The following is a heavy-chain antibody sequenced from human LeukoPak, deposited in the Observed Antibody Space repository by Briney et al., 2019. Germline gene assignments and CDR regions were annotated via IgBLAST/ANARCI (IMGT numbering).Heavy chain of an antibody. V-gene: IGHV4-59*01. CDR2: IYYSGSS. Sequence: SETLSLTCNVSGGSISGYHWSWIRQPPGKGLEWLGYIYYSGSSNYNPPLKSRVTISADTSKNQFSLKLSSVTAADTAVYYCARVPRSYYYYYYMDVWGKGTTVTVSS. CDR3: ARVPRSYYYYYYMDV. J-gene: IGHJ6*03. CDR1: GGSISGYH.